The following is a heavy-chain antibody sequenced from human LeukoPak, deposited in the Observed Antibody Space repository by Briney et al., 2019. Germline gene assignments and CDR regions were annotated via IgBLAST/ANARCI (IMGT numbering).Heavy chain of an antibody. CDR2: ISGSGGST. J-gene: IGHJ4*02. CDR1: GFTFSSYA. V-gene: IGHV3-23*01. Sequence: GGSLRLSCAASGFTFSSYAMSWVRQDPGKGLEWVSAISGSGGSTYYADSVKGRFTISRDNSKNTLYLQMNSLRAEDTAVHYCAKGYCSGGSCYYFDYWGQGTLVTVSS. D-gene: IGHD2-15*01. CDR3: AKGYCSGGSCYYFDY.